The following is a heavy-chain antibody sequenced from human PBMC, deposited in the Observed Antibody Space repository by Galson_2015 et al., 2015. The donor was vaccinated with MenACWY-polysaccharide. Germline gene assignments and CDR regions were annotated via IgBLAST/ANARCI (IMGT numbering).Heavy chain of an antibody. CDR1: GFTFTNYA. CDR3: AKANSGGICTSGWACWFDP. CDR2: IVGCGTT. V-gene: IGHV3-23*01. J-gene: IGHJ5*02. Sequence: TLRLSCAASGFTFTNYAMNWVRQAPGKGLEWVSSIVGCGTTYYADSVKGRFTISRDNSKNMVYLQMNSLRAEDTAIYYCAKANSGGICTSGWACWFDPWGQGSLVIVSS. D-gene: IGHD2-15*01.